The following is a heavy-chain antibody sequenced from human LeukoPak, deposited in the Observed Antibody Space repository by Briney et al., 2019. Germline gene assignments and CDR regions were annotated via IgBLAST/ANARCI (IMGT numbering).Heavy chain of an antibody. CDR2: INPNSGGT. J-gene: IGHJ1*01. D-gene: IGHD3-9*01. CDR1: GYTFAGYY. Sequence: WASVKVSCKASGYTFAGYYMHWVRQAPGQGLEWMGWINPNSGGTNYAQKLQGRVTMTTDTSTSTAYMELRSLRSDDTAVYYCARIGVYDILTGYSQEYFQHWGQGTLVTVSS. CDR3: ARIGVYDILTGYSQEYFQH. V-gene: IGHV1-2*02.